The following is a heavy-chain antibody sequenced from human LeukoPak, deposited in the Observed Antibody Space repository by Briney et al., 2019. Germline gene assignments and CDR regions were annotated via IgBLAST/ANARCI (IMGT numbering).Heavy chain of an antibody. V-gene: IGHV4-31*03. CDR2: IEYSGST. CDR3: ARDARRYYDSSGYYRYFDY. J-gene: IGHJ4*02. D-gene: IGHD3-22*01. Sequence: PSQTLSLTCTVSGGSISSGGYYWSWIRQHPGKGLEWIGYIEYSGSTYYNPSLKSRVTISVDTSKNQFSLKLSSVTAADTAVYYCARDARRYYDSSGYYRYFDYWGQGTLVTVSS. CDR1: GGSISSGGYY.